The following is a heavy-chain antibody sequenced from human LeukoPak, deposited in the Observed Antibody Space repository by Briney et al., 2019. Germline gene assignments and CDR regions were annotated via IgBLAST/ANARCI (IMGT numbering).Heavy chain of an antibody. J-gene: IGHJ4*02. V-gene: IGHV1-8*01. CDR3: TRAIRHQLLSDY. D-gene: IGHD2-2*01. CDR2: MNPESGNT. Sequence: GASVKVSCKASGYTFSNFDINRVRQATGQGPEWMGWMNPESGNTGYAQKFQGRVTMTRDSSKSTAYMELISLRFEDTAIYYCTRAIRHQLLSDYWGQGTLVTVSS. CDR1: GYTFSNFD.